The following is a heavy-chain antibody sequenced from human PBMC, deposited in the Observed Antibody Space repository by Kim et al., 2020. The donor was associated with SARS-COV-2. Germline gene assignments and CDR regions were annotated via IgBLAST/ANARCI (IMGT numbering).Heavy chain of an antibody. V-gene: IGHV3-48*03. CDR1: GFTFSSYE. D-gene: IGHD1-26*01. CDR3: ARGGGRYSGSYGVPH. Sequence: GGSLRLSCAASGFTFSSYEMNWVRQAPGKGLEWVSYISSSGSTIYYADSVKGRFTISRDNAKNSLYLQMNSLRAEDTAVYYCARGGGRYSGSYGVPHWGQGTLVTVSS. CDR2: ISSSGSTI. J-gene: IGHJ4*02.